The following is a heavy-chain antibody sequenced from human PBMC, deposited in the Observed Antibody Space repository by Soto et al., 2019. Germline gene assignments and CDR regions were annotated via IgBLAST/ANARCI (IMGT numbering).Heavy chain of an antibody. D-gene: IGHD6-13*01. V-gene: IGHV1-18*01. Sequence: ASVKVSCKASAYTFTNYGSSWVRQAPGQGLEWMGWISAYNGNINYAQKFRGRVTMTTDTSTSSAYLEVRSLRSDDTAVYYCARSRSSWNLREFDSSGQGTLLPFCS. CDR3: ARSRSSWNLREFDS. CDR2: ISAYNGNI. CDR1: AYTFTNYG. J-gene: IGHJ4*02.